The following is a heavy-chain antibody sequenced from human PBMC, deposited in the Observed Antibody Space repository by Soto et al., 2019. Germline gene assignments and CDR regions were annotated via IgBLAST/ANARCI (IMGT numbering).Heavy chain of an antibody. V-gene: IGHV4-34*01. CDR3: ARVKAAVWFDP. Sequence: QVQLQQWGAGLLKPSETLSLTCDVYGGSFSGYYWTWIRQPPGKGLEWIGEINHSGSTLYNPSLKSRVTISVDTSNNQFSLRLTSVTAADTAVYYCARVKAAVWFDPWGQGTLVTVSS. D-gene: IGHD6-13*01. J-gene: IGHJ5*02. CDR1: GGSFSGYY. CDR2: INHSGST.